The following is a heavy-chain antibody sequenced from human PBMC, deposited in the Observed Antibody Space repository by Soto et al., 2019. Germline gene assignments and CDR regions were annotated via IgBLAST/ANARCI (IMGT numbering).Heavy chain of an antibody. CDR3: ARGSTYDYIWGSYRNPTSACDY. V-gene: IGHV4-59*12. D-gene: IGHD3-16*02. Sequence: SETLSLTCTVSGGSISSYYWSWIRQPPGKGLEWIGYIYYSGSTNYNPSLKSRVTISVDTSKNQFSLKLSSVTAADTAVYYCARGSTYDYIWGSYRNPTSACDYWGQGTLVTVSS. CDR2: IYYSGST. J-gene: IGHJ4*02. CDR1: GGSISSYY.